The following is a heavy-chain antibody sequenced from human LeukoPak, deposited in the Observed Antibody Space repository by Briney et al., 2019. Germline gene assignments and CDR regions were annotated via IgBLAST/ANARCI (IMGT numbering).Heavy chain of an antibody. CDR2: INVYNGKT. Sequence: ASVKVSCKASGYTFASYYIHWARQAPGQGLEWMGWINVYNGKTNYSQSLQGRVTMTTDTSTTTAYMDLRSLRSDDTAVYYCARQNYYDSSGPRSDAFDIWGQGTMVTVSS. CDR3: ARQNYYDSSGPRSDAFDI. J-gene: IGHJ3*02. CDR1: GYTFASYY. D-gene: IGHD3-22*01. V-gene: IGHV1-18*04.